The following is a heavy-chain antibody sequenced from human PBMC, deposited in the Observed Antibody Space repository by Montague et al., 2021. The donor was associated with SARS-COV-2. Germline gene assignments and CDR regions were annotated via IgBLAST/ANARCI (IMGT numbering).Heavy chain of an antibody. D-gene: IGHD3-9*01. Sequence: SLRLSCAASGFTFSSYAMHWVRQAPGKGLEWVAVISYDGSNKYYADSVXGRFTISRDNSKNTLYLQMNSLRAEDTAVYYCARVEEKYYDILTGYYNPHYYSYGIDVWGQGTTVTVSS. CDR1: GFTFSSYA. CDR2: ISYDGSNK. CDR3: ARVEEKYYDILTGYYNPHYYSYGIDV. J-gene: IGHJ6*02. V-gene: IGHV3-30-3*01.